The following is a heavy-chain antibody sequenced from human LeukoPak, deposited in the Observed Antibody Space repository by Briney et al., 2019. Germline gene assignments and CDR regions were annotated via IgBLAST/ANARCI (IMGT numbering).Heavy chain of an antibody. CDR1: GFTFSSYA. CDR3: ASTLAYCGSDCYEDFDY. V-gene: IGHV3-23*01. Sequence: GGSLRLSCAASGFTFSSYAMSWVRQAPGKGLEWVSAISGSGGSTYYADSVKGRFTISRDNSKNTLYLQMNSLRAEDTAVYYCASTLAYCGSDCYEDFDYWGQGTLVTVSS. J-gene: IGHJ4*02. D-gene: IGHD2-21*02. CDR2: ISGSGGST.